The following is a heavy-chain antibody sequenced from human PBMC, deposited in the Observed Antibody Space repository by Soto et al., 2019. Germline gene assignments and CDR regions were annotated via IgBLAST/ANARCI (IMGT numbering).Heavy chain of an antibody. CDR2: INTGNGNT. D-gene: IGHD2-15*01. CDR3: ARDRATGFGSVVRRNWLDP. CDR1: GYIFTTSA. J-gene: IGHJ5*02. V-gene: IGHV1-3*04. Sequence: QIQLVQSGAEVKKPGASVRVSCMTSGYIFTTSAMHWVRLAPGQRLEWLRWINTGNGNTQYSQNFQGRVTITRDTSAKTAYMELSSLRSEDTAVYYCARDRATGFGSVVRRNWLDPWGQGTLVTVSS.